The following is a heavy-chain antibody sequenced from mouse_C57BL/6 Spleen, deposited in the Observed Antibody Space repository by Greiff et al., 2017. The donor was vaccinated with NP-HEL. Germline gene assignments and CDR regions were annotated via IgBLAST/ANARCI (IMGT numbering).Heavy chain of an antibody. Sequence: QVQLKQPGAELVKPGASVKMSCKASGYTFTSYWITWVKQRPGQGLEWIGDIYPGSGSTNYNEKFKSKATLTVDTSSSTAYMQLSSLTSEDSAVYYCARWSNYYYAMDYWGQGTSVTVSS. D-gene: IGHD2-5*01. V-gene: IGHV1-55*01. J-gene: IGHJ4*01. CDR3: ARWSNYYYAMDY. CDR1: GYTFTSYW. CDR2: IYPGSGST.